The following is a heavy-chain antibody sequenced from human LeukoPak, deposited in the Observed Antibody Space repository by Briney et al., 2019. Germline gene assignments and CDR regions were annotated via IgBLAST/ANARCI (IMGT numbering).Heavy chain of an antibody. CDR3: AKDLPPLTVIQPLDY. Sequence: PGGSLRLSCADSGFTFSSYTMSWVRQAPGKGLEWVSAISGSGGSTYYADSVKGRFTISRDNSKNTLYLQMNSLRAEDTAVYYCAKDLPPLTVIQPLDYWGQGTLVTVSS. D-gene: IGHD4-11*01. CDR2: ISGSGGST. CDR1: GFTFSSYT. J-gene: IGHJ4*02. V-gene: IGHV3-23*01.